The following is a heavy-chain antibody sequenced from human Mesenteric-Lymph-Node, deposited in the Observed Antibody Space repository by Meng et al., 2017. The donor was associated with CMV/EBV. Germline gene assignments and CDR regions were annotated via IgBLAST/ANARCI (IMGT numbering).Heavy chain of an antibody. D-gene: IGHD3-9*01. CDR2: INPKTGGR. V-gene: IGHV1-2*06. J-gene: IGHJ4*02. CDR3: ARDRDTDWYSPFDY. Sequence: QVQLVQSGAEVKKPGASVRVSCKASGYTFIDYYINWVRQAPGQGLEWMGRINPKTGGRSYAQNFQGRVTMTRDTSINTAYMEVNRLNSDDTAMYYCARDRDTDWYSPFDYWGPGTLVHRLL. CDR1: GYTFIDYY.